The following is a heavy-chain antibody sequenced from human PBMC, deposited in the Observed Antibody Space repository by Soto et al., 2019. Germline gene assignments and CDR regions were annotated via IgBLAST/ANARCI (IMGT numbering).Heavy chain of an antibody. D-gene: IGHD3-10*02. J-gene: IGHJ6*02. V-gene: IGHV1-8*01. CDR3: ARGARVTMFDRSSYYYYGMDV. CDR2: MNPNSGNT. Sequence: GASVKVSCKASGYTFTSYDINWVRQATGQGLEWMGWMNPNSGNTGSAQKFQGRVTMTRNTSISRAYMELSSLRSEDTAVYYCARGARVTMFDRSSYYYYGMDVWGQGTTGTVSS. CDR1: GYTFTSYD.